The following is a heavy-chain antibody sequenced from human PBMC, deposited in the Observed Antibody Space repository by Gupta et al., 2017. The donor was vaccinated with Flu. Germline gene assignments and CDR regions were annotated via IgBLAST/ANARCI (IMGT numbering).Heavy chain of an antibody. J-gene: IGHJ4*02. CDR1: GFIFSNYL. CDR3: TTTFEF. D-gene: IGHD1-26*01. V-gene: IGHV3-74*01. CDR2: IDGDGSGT. Sequence: GFIFSNYLMHWVRQVPGQGLVWVSRIDGDGSGTSYADFVKGRFTISRDNAKNTVYMQMDSLRAEDTAIYYCTTTFEFWGQGALVTVSS.